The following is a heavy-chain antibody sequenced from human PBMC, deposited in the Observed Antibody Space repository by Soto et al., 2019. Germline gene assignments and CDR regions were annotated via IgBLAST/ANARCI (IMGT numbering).Heavy chain of an antibody. CDR3: ARDGLGYSSGCYMTTPGNQAFDY. Sequence: SVKVSCKASGGTFSSYAISWVRQAPGQGLEWMGGIIPIFGTANYAQKFQGRVTITADESTSTAYMELSSLRSEDTSVYYCARDGLGYSSGCYMTTPGNQAFDYWGQGNLVTVSS. CDR2: IIPIFGTA. D-gene: IGHD6-19*01. V-gene: IGHV1-69*13. CDR1: GGTFSSYA. J-gene: IGHJ4*02.